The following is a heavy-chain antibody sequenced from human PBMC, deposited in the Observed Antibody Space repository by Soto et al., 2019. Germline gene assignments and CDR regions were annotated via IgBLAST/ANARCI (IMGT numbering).Heavy chain of an antibody. CDR1: GGSISSYY. CDR2: IYHSGST. CDR3: ARASGGSFNWVDP. Sequence: PSETLSLTCTVSGGSISSYYWSWIRQPPGKGLEWIGYIYHSGSTNYNPSLKSRVIISVDTAKNQLSLKLSSMTAADTAVYYCARASGGSFNWVDPWGQGTLVTVS. V-gene: IGHV4-59*01. J-gene: IGHJ5*02. D-gene: IGHD2-15*01.